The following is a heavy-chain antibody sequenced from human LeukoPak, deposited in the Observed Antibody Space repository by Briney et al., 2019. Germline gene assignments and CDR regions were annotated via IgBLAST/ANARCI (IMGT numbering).Heavy chain of an antibody. CDR3: SRIRGEDLSHIDY. CDR1: GDSLVSGNQY. Sequence: SETLSLTPTVSGDSLVSGNQYWSWIRQPPGKGLEWIGYIYNSVITNYNPSLKSRVTISVVTSMNQFSLNLRSVTAADTAVYYCSRIRGEDLSHIDYSGQGSLVTVSS. D-gene: IGHD3-10*01. CDR2: IYNSVIT. J-gene: IGHJ4*02. V-gene: IGHV4-61*01.